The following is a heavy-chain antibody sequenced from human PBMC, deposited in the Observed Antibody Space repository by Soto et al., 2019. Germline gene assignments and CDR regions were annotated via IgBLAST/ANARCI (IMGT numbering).Heavy chain of an antibody. V-gene: IGHV1-18*01. CDR1: DYTFTSYG. CDR3: ARGGDSNDWRNP. D-gene: IGHD6-19*01. CDR2: IKVNNGNT. J-gene: IGHJ5*02. Sequence: QGQLVQSGAEVKKPGASVRVSCKASDYTFTSYGISWVRQAPGQGLEWMGWIKVNNGNTKYGQKFQGRVTMTTDTSTTTAYMELRSLGSDDTAVYYCARGGDSNDWRNPWGQGTLVTVSS.